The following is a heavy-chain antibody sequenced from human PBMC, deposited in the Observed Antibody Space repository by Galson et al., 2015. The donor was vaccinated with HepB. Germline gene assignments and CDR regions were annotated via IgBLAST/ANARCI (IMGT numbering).Heavy chain of an antibody. Sequence: SVKVSCKASGYTFTSYYMHWVRQAPGQGLEWMGIINPSGGSTSYAQKLQGRVTITADKSTSTAYMELSSLRSEDTAVYYCAGGHSMRPIDYWGQGTLVTVSS. CDR3: AGGHSMRPIDY. D-gene: IGHD2/OR15-2a*01. J-gene: IGHJ4*02. CDR1: GYTFTSYY. CDR2: INPSGGST. V-gene: IGHV1-46*04.